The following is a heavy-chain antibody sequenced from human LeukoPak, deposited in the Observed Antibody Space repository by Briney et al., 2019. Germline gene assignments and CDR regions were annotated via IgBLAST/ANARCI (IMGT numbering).Heavy chain of an antibody. J-gene: IGHJ3*02. CDR2: IYYSGST. D-gene: IGHD2-2*01. CDR1: GGSVSSGSSY. V-gene: IGHV4-61*03. Sequence: SETLSLTCSVSGGSVSSGSSYWSWIRQPPGKGLEWIGYIYYSGSTNYNPSLKSRVTISLDTSKNHFSLKLSSVTAADTAVYYCARLGSTFDIWGQGTMVTVSS. CDR3: ARLGSTFDI.